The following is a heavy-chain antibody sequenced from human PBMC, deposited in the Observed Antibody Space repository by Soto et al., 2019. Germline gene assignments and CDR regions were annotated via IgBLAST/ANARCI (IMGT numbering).Heavy chain of an antibody. CDR1: GYTVTSYG. Sequence: QVQLVQSGAEVKKPGASVKVSCKASGYTVTSYGISWVRQAPGQGLEWMGWISAYNGNTNYAQKLQGRVTMTTDTSTSTAYMELRSLRSDDTAVYYCARVGAYDFWSGWSVSGYYYGMDVWGQGTTVTVSS. CDR2: ISAYNGNT. J-gene: IGHJ6*02. D-gene: IGHD3-3*01. CDR3: ARVGAYDFWSGWSVSGYYYGMDV. V-gene: IGHV1-18*01.